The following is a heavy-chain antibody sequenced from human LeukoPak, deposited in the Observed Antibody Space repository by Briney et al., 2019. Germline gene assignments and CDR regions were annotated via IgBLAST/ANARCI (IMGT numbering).Heavy chain of an antibody. Sequence: VASVKVSCKASGGTFSSYGVSWVRQAPGQGLEWMGRIIPLFGITNYAQKFQGRVTIIADKSTSTIYMELGSLRSEDTAVYYCARDSREGEMATIWLDYWGQGTLVTVSS. V-gene: IGHV1-69*04. J-gene: IGHJ4*02. D-gene: IGHD5-24*01. CDR1: GGTFSSYG. CDR3: ARDSREGEMATIWLDY. CDR2: IIPLFGIT.